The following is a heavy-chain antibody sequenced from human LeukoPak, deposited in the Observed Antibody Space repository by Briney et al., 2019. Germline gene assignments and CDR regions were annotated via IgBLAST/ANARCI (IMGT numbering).Heavy chain of an antibody. CDR3: ARDGGPSFPYGDYVGHNWFDP. J-gene: IGHJ5*02. CDR2: IYYSGST. V-gene: IGHV4-30-4*01. D-gene: IGHD4-17*01. CDR1: GGSISSGDYY. Sequence: PSQTLSLTCTVSGGSISSGDYYWSWIRQPPGKGLEWIGYIYYSGSTYYNPSLKSRVTISVDTSKNQFSLKLSSVTAADTAVYYCARDGGPSFPYGDYVGHNWFDPWGQGTLVTVSS.